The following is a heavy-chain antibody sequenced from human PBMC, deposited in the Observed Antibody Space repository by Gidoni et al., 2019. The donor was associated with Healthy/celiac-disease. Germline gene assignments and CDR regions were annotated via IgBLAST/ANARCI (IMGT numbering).Heavy chain of an antibody. CDR1: GFTFSSYA. CDR2: SSGSGGST. Sequence: EVQLLESGGGLVQPGGSLRLSCAASGFTFSSYAMSWVRQAPGKGLEWVSASSGSGGSTYYADSVKGRFTISRDNSKNTLYLQMNSLRAEDTAVYYCAKAGSSWFYYGMDVWGQGTTVTVSS. D-gene: IGHD6-13*01. CDR3: AKAGSSWFYYGMDV. J-gene: IGHJ6*02. V-gene: IGHV3-23*01.